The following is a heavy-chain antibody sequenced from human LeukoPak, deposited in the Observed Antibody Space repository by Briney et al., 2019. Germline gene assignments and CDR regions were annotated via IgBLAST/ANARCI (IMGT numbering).Heavy chain of an antibody. D-gene: IGHD6-19*01. CDR2: ISAYNGNT. CDR1: GYTSTSYG. V-gene: IGHV1-18*01. Sequence: ASVKVSCKASGYTSTSYGISWVRQAPGQGLEWMGWISAYNGNTNYAQKFQGWVTMTRDTSISTAYMELSRLRSDDTAVYYCARAAEQWLAPYYFDYWGQGTLVTVSS. J-gene: IGHJ4*02. CDR3: ARAAEQWLAPYYFDY.